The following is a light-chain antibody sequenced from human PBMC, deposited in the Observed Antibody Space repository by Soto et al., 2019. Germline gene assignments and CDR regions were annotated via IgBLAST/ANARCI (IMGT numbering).Light chain of an antibody. CDR3: QSYDSSLSAWV. CDR1: SSNIGAGYD. J-gene: IGLJ3*02. V-gene: IGLV1-40*01. CDR2: GNS. Sequence: QAVVTQPPSVSGAPGKRVTISCPGSSSNIGAGYDVHWYQQLPGTAPKLLIYGNSNRPSGVPDRFSGSKSGTSASLAITGLQAEDEADYYCQSYDSSLSAWVFGGGTKLTVL.